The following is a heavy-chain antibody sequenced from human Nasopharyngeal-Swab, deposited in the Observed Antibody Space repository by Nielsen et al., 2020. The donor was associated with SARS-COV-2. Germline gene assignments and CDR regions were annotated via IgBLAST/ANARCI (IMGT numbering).Heavy chain of an antibody. V-gene: IGHV3-21*01. CDR3: ARDINDFFDY. J-gene: IGHJ4*02. Sequence: GESLKISCVVSGFTFSGYEMNWVRQAPGKGLEWVSSISSSSSYIYYADSVKGRFTISRDNAKNSLYLQMNSLRAEDTAVYYCARDINDFFDYWGQGTLVTVSS. CDR2: ISSSSSYI. CDR1: GFTFSGYE.